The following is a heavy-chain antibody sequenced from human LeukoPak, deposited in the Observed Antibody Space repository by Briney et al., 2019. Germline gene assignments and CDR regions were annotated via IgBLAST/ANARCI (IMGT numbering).Heavy chain of an antibody. CDR2: ISPSGDIR. D-gene: IGHD7-27*01. CDR1: GFTFSNHG. V-gene: IGHV3-23*01. J-gene: IGHJ4*02. Sequence: PGGSLRLSCAASGFTFSNHGMNWVRQAPGKGLEWVSGISPSGDIRYYADSVKGRFTISRDNSKNTLYLQMNSLRAEDTAVYYCARGELGSPYYFDYWGQGTLVTVSS. CDR3: ARGELGSPYYFDY.